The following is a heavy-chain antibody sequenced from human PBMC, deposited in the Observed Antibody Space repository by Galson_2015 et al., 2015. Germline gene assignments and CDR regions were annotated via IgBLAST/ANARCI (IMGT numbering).Heavy chain of an antibody. CDR3: AYVPDY. CDR2: ISGAGGNT. D-gene: IGHD3-10*02. V-gene: IGHV3-23*01. Sequence: SLRLSCAASGFTFSTHAKNWVRQAPGKGLEWVSAISGAGGNTYYADSVKGRFTISRDNSKYTLFLQMNSLRAEDTAVYYCAYVPDYWGQGTLVTVSS. CDR1: GFTFSTHA. J-gene: IGHJ4*02.